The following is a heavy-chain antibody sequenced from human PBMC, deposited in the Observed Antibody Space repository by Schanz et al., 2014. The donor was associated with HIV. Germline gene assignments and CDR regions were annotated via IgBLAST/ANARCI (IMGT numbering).Heavy chain of an antibody. V-gene: IGHV3-23*01. Sequence: VQLLESGGGLVQPGGSLRLSCAASGFTFNNYAMNWVRQTPGKGLEWVSAISGSGGGTYYADSVKGRFTISRDNSKNTLYLQMNSLRAEDTAVYYCARVFGRTYGWPDYWGQGTLVTVSS. CDR3: ARVFGRTYGWPDY. CDR2: ISGSGGGT. CDR1: GFTFNNYA. D-gene: IGHD3-10*01. J-gene: IGHJ4*02.